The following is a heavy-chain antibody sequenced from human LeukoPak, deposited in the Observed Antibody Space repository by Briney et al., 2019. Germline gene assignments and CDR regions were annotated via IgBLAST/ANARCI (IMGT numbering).Heavy chain of an antibody. V-gene: IGHV4-59*08. CDR1: GGSISSYY. CDR2: IYYSGST. D-gene: IGHD3-3*01. Sequence: PSETLSLTCTVSGGSISSYYWSWIRQPPGKGLEWIGYIYYSGSTNYNPSLKSRVTISIDTSKNQFSLHLRSVTAADTAVYFCARNFDYWGAFDIWGQGTTVTVSS. J-gene: IGHJ3*02. CDR3: ARNFDYWGAFDI.